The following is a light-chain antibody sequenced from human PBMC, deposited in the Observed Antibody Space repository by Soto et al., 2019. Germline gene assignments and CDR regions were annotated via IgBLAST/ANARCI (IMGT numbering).Light chain of an antibody. CDR3: QQYNNWPPWT. J-gene: IGKJ1*01. CDR2: DTS. Sequence: EVVLTQSPATLSLSPGESATLSCRASESVGSYLAWYQQRPDQAPRLVIYDTSTRATGIPARFSGSGSGTEFTLTISSLQSEDFAVYYCQQYNNWPPWTFGQGTKVDIK. V-gene: IGKV3D-15*01. CDR1: ESVGSY.